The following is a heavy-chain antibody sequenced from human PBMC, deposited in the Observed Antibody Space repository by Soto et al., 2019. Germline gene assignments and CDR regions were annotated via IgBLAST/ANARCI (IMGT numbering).Heavy chain of an antibody. CDR2: VSAYNGNT. Sequence: GASVKVSCKASGYTFTSYGISWVRQAPGQGLGGMGWVSAYNGNTNYAQKLQGRVTMTTDTSTSTAYMELRSLRSDDTAVYYCARDLTSGYGSGSYYTIYYYSYGMDVWGQGTTVTSP. V-gene: IGHV1-18*01. CDR1: GYTFTSYG. J-gene: IGHJ6*02. D-gene: IGHD3-10*01. CDR3: ARDLTSGYGSGSYYTIYYYSYGMDV.